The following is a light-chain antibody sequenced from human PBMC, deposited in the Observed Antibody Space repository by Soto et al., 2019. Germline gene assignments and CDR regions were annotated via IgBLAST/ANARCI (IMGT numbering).Light chain of an antibody. CDR1: SSDIGSYNY. CDR3: SSYTSDSAL. J-gene: IGLJ2*01. CDR2: DVS. Sequence: QSVLTQPASVSGSPGQSITISCSGTSSDIGSYNYVSWYQQHPGKAPKLMIYDVSNRPSGVSNRFSGSKSGNTASLTISGLQAEDEADYYCSSYTSDSALFGGGTQLTVL. V-gene: IGLV2-14*01.